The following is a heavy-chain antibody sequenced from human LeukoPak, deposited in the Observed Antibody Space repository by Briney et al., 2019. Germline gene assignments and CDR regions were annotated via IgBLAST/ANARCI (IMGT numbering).Heavy chain of an antibody. CDR2: IYYSGST. CDR1: GGSISSYC. D-gene: IGHD1-26*01. CDR3: ARDSSGSYFLRVDAFDI. J-gene: IGHJ3*02. Sequence: PSETLSLTCTVSGGSISSYCWSWIRQPPGKGLEWIGYIYYSGSTNYNPSLKSRVTISVDTSKNQFSLKLSSVTAADTAVYYCARDSSGSYFLRVDAFDIWGQGTMVTVSS. V-gene: IGHV4-59*01.